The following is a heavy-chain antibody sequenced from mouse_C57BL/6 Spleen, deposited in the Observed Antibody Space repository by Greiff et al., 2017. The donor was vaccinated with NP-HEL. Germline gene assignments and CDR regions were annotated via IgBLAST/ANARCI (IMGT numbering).Heavy chain of an antibody. CDR1: GYTFTEYT. V-gene: IGHV1-62-2*01. D-gene: IGHD2-4*01. CDR2: FYPGSGSI. J-gene: IGHJ3*01. Sequence: QVQLQQSGAELVKPGASVKLSCKASGYTFTEYTIHWVKQRSGQGLEWIGWFYPGSGSIKYNEKFKDKATLTADKSSSTFYMELSRLTSEDSAVYFCARHEEIYYDYPAWFAYWGQGTLVTVSA. CDR3: ARHEEIYYDYPAWFAY.